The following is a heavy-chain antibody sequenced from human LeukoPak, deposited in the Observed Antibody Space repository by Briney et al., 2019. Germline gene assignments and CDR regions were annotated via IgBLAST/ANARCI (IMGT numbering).Heavy chain of an antibody. CDR3: ARAVTAMVPADY. CDR1: GGTFSSYA. CDR2: IIPIFGTA. D-gene: IGHD5-18*01. V-gene: IGHV1-69*13. Sequence: SVKVSCKASGGTFSSYAIGWVRQAPGQGLEWMGGIIPIFGTANYAQKFQGRVTITADESTSTAYMELSSLRSEDTAVYYCARAVTAMVPADYWGQGTLVTVSS. J-gene: IGHJ4*02.